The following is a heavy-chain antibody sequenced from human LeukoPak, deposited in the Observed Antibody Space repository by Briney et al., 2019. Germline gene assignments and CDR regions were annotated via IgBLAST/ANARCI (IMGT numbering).Heavy chain of an antibody. CDR2: IYYSGST. D-gene: IGHD3-16*01. CDR1: GGSISSYY. V-gene: IGHV4-59*01. J-gene: IGHJ4*02. CDR3: ARGRSSDGSFGGAAEHYFDY. Sequence: MSSETLSLTCTVSGGSISSYYWSWIRQPPGKGLEWIGYIYYSGSTNYNPSLKSRVTISVDTSKNQFSLKLSSVTAADTAVYYCARGRSSDGSFGGAAEHYFDYWGQGTLVTVSS.